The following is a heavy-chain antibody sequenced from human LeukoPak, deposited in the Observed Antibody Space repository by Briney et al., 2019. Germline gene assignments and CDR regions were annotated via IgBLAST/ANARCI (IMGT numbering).Heavy chain of an antibody. J-gene: IGHJ4*02. CDR3: ATGGYSYGNLPGEVGY. Sequence: GGSLRLSCAASGFTFSSYAMSWVRQAPGKGLEWVSAISGSGGSTYYADSVKGRFTISRDNSKNTLYLQMNSLRAEDTAVYYCATGGYSYGNLPGEVGYWGQGTLVTVSS. V-gene: IGHV3-23*01. D-gene: IGHD5-18*01. CDR2: ISGSGGST. CDR1: GFTFSSYA.